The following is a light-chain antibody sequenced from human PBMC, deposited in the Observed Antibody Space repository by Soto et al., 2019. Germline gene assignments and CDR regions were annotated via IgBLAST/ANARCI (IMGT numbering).Light chain of an antibody. CDR3: DPANTVPLA. Sequence: LIWHPSSLSAXVGDXVTIXXRASQSIHRRLAWFQGEVGKARELVICDASSLESGVRSRFSSPGSGTDFTLTVSRLHLSDFATCYCDPANTVPLAFGGGSKV. V-gene: IGKV1-5*01. CDR1: QSIHRR. J-gene: IGKJ4*01. CDR2: DAS.